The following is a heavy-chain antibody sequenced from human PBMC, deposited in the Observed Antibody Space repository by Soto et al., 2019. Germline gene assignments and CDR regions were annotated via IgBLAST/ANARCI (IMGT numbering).Heavy chain of an antibody. CDR3: ARCLGGYYYYYMDV. Sequence: ASVKVSCKASGYTFTSYAMHWVRQAPGQRLEWMGWINAGNGNTKYSQKFQGRVTITRDTSASTAYVELSSLRSEDTAVYYCARCLGGYYYYYMDVWGKGTTVTVSS. CDR2: INAGNGNT. CDR1: GYTFTSYA. D-gene: IGHD3-22*01. J-gene: IGHJ6*03. V-gene: IGHV1-3*01.